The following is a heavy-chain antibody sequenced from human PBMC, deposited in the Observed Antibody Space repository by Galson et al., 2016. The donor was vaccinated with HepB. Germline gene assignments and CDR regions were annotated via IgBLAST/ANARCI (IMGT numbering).Heavy chain of an antibody. Sequence: SLRLSCAASGFTFSGYYMSWIRQAPGKGLEWISYITSSGSTRYYADSVKGRFTISRDNAQNSLYLQKNNLRPEDTAVYYCAREYGPGGQIQKYDYWGQGTLVTVSS. D-gene: IGHD3-10*01. J-gene: IGHJ4*02. CDR1: GFTFSGYY. CDR3: AREYGPGGQIQKYDY. V-gene: IGHV3-11*01. CDR2: ITSSGSTR.